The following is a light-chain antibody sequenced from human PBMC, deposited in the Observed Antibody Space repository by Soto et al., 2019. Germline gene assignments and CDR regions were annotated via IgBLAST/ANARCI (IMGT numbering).Light chain of an antibody. CDR2: GAS. CDR1: QSVSSN. Sequence: DIVMTQSPATLSVSPGDRATLSCRASQSVSSNLAWYQQKPGQAPKLLIYGASTRATGIPSRFSGSGSGTEFTLTISSLQSEDFAVYYCQQYNNCPPLTFGGGTKVEIK. V-gene: IGKV3-15*01. CDR3: QQYNNCPPLT. J-gene: IGKJ4*01.